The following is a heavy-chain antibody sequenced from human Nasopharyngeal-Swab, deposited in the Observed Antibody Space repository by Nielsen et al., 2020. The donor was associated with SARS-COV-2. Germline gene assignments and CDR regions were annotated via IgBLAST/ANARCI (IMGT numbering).Heavy chain of an antibody. D-gene: IGHD4-11*01. CDR3: ARRPTTVTTWWFDP. CDR2: IIPIFGTA. J-gene: IGHJ5*02. V-gene: IGHV1-69*13. CDR1: GGTFSSYA. Sequence: SVKVSCKASGGTFSSYAISWGRQAPGQGLEWMGGIIPIFGTANYAQKFQGRVTITADESTSTAYMELSSLRSEDTAVYYCARRPTTVTTWWFDPWGQGTLVTVSS.